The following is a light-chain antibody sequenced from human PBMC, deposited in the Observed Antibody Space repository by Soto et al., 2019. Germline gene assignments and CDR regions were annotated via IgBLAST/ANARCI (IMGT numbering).Light chain of an antibody. CDR3: QQANSFPIT. Sequence: EVVMTQSPATLSVSPGERVTFSCMASQSVTTNLAWYQHKPGQSPRLLISDASTGASGIPPRFSGSGSGTEFTLTIDRLQSADFATYYCQQANSFPITFGQGTRLEIK. J-gene: IGKJ5*01. CDR1: QSVTTN. V-gene: IGKV3-15*01. CDR2: DAS.